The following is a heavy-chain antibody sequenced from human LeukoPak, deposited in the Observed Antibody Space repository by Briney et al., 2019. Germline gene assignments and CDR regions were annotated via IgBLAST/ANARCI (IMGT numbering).Heavy chain of an antibody. CDR2: ISYDGSNK. CDR3: AKVRGSYHNFDY. D-gene: IGHD1-26*01. Sequence: GRSLRLSCAASGFTFSTSGMHWVRQAPGKGLEWVAVISYDGSNKYYADSVKGRFTISRDNSKNTLYLQMNSLRAEDTAVYYCAKVRGSYHNFDYWGQGTLVTVSS. J-gene: IGHJ4*02. CDR1: GFTFSTSG. V-gene: IGHV3-30*18.